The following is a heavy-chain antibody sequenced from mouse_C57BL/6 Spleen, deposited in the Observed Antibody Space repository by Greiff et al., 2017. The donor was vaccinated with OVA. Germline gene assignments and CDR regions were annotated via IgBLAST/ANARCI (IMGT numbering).Heavy chain of an antibody. Sequence: QVQLQQSGAELAKPGASVKLSCKASGYTFTSYWMHWVKQRPGQGLEWIGNINPSSGYTKYNQKFKDKATLTADKSSSTAYMQLSSLTYEDSAVYYCASEVTTTAVDYWGQGTTLTVSS. D-gene: IGHD2-2*01. CDR2: INPSSGYT. CDR1: GYTFTSYW. V-gene: IGHV1-7*01. CDR3: ASEVTTTAVDY. J-gene: IGHJ2*01.